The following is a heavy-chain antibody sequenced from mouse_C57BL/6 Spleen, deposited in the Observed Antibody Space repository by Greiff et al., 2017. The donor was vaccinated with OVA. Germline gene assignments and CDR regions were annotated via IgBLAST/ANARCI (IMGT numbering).Heavy chain of an antibody. D-gene: IGHD2-4*01. CDR3: ARGGLPYAMDY. CDR1: GYTFTDYN. CDR2: INPNNGGT. Sequence: EVKLQQSGPELVKPGASEKIPCKASGYTFTDYNMDWVKQSHGKSLEWIGDINPNNGGTIYNQKFKGKATLTVDKSSSTAYMELRSLTSEDTAVYYCARGGLPYAMDYWGQGTSVTVSS. J-gene: IGHJ4*01. V-gene: IGHV1-18*01.